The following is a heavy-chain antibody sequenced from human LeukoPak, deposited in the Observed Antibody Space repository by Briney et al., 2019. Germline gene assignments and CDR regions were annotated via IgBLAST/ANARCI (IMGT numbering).Heavy chain of an antibody. Sequence: SETLSLTCTVFGGSISSGSYYWTWIRQPAGKGLEWIGRIYTSGSTNHNPSLKSRVTISLDTSKNQFSLKLISVTAADTAVYFCARERTDTSMDYWGQGTLVTVSS. CDR3: ARERTDTSMDY. V-gene: IGHV4-61*02. D-gene: IGHD5-18*01. CDR1: GGSISSGSYY. J-gene: IGHJ4*02. CDR2: IYTSGST.